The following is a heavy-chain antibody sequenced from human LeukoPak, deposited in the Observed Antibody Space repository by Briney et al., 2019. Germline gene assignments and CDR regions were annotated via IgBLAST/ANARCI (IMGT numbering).Heavy chain of an antibody. D-gene: IGHD6-19*01. CDR2: ISGSGGST. CDR1: GFTFSSYG. J-gene: IGHJ4*02. Sequence: GGSLRLSCAASGFTFSSYGMSWVRQAPGKGLELVSAISGSGGSTYYADSVKGRFTISRDNSKNTLYLQMNSLRAEDTAVYYCAKGSGDSSAWFQLFDYWGQGTLVTVSS. V-gene: IGHV3-23*01. CDR3: AKGSGDSSAWFQLFDY.